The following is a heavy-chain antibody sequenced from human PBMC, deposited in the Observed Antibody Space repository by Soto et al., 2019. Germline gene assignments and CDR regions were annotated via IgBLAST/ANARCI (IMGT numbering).Heavy chain of an antibody. D-gene: IGHD1-26*01. V-gene: IGHV3-23*01. J-gene: IGHJ5*02. CDR3: AKDGWELLWGFDP. CDR2: ISGSVSST. Sequence: EVQLLESGGGLVQPGGSLRLSCAASGFTFRNYAMSWVRQAPGKGLEWVSAISGSVSSTYYADSVKGRFTISRDHSKNTLYLQMSSLRAEDTAVYYCAKDGWELLWGFDPWGQGTLVTVSS. CDR1: GFTFRNYA.